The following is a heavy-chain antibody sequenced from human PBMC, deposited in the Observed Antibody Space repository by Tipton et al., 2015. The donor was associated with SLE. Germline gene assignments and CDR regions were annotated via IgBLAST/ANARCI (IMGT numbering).Heavy chain of an antibody. J-gene: IGHJ4*02. CDR1: GFTFSTHG. CDR2: IWFDGSNK. D-gene: IGHD4-23*01. CDR3: AKDRTDYGGNSEFEY. Sequence: SLRLSCAASGFTFSTHGIHWVRQAPGKGLEWVAVIWFDGSNKNYTDSVKGRFTISRDNSKNTLYLQMNSLRTEDTAVYYCAKDRTDYGGNSEFEYWGLGTLVTVSS. V-gene: IGHV3-33*06.